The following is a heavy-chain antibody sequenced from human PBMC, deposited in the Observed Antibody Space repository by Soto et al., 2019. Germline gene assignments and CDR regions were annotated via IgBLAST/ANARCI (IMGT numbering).Heavy chain of an antibody. J-gene: IGHJ4*02. CDR3: ARLSGEGYSGTYGLDY. Sequence: QVQLGQSGAEVPKPGSSVQVSCKASGGTFNNYAISWVRQAPGQGLEWMGGIIPLFGATNYAQHFQGRVTITADKFPSTSYMELSSLKSEDTAVYYCARLSGEGYSGTYGLDYWGQGTLVTVSS. D-gene: IGHD1-26*01. CDR2: IIPLFGAT. CDR1: GGTFNNYA. V-gene: IGHV1-69*06.